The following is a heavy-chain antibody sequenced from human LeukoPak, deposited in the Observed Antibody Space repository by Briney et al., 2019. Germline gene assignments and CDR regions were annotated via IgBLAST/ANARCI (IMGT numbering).Heavy chain of an antibody. CDR3: ARFGLGKHIEVAGIPFDI. D-gene: IGHD6-19*01. J-gene: IGHJ3*02. Sequence: GASVKVSCKASGYTFTGYYMHWVRQAPGQGLEWMGWINPNSGGTNYAQKFRGRVTMTTDTSTSTAYMELRSLRSDDTAVYYCARFGLGKHIEVAGIPFDIWGQGTMVTVSS. CDR1: GYTFTGYY. CDR2: INPNSGGT. V-gene: IGHV1-2*02.